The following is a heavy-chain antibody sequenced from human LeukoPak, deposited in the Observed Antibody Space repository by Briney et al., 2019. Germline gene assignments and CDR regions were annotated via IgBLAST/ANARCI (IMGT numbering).Heavy chain of an antibody. J-gene: IGHJ5*02. CDR1: GFTVSSNY. V-gene: IGHV3-53*05. CDR2: IYSGGNT. Sequence: PGGSLRLSCAASGFTVSSNYMSWVRQAPGKGLEWVSVIYSGGNTYYADSVTGRFTISRDNAKNSLYLQMNSLRAEDTALYYCAKDMREMATMPHWPWGQGTLVTVSS. D-gene: IGHD5-24*01. CDR3: AKDMREMATMPHWP.